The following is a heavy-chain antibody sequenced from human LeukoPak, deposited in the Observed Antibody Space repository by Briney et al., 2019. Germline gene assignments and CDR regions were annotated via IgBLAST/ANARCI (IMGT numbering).Heavy chain of an antibody. D-gene: IGHD3-10*01. Sequence: ASVKVSCKASGYSFTSYGISWVRQAPGQGLEWMGWISVYNGNTNYAQKLQGRVTMTTDTSTSTAYMELRSLRSDDTAVYYCARDSLGEDYATGWNYYYMDVWGKGTTVSVSS. CDR1: GYSFTSYG. CDR3: ARDSLGEDYATGWNYYYMDV. J-gene: IGHJ6*03. V-gene: IGHV1-18*01. CDR2: ISVYNGNT.